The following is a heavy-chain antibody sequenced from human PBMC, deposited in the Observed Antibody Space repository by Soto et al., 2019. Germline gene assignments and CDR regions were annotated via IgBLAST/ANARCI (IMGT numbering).Heavy chain of an antibody. CDR3: ARATRPHGGYDY. Sequence: EVQLVESGGGLIQPGGSLRLSCAASGFTVSSNYISWVRQAPGKGLEWVSIIYSGGSTYYADSVKGRFTISRDNSKNTLYLQMNSLRAEDTAVYYCARATRPHGGYDYWGQGTLVTVSS. CDR1: GFTVSSNY. J-gene: IGHJ4*02. D-gene: IGHD5-12*01. CDR2: IYSGGST. V-gene: IGHV3-53*01.